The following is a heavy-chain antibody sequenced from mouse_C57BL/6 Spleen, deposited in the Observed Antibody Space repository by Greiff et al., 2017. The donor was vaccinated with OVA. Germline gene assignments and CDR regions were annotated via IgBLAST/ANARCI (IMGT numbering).Heavy chain of an antibody. CDR2: ISAGGSYT. V-gene: IGHV5-4*01. D-gene: IGHD2-1*01. CDR1: GFTFSSYA. J-gene: IGHJ2*01. Sequence: EVKVVESGGGLVKPGGSLKLSCAASGFTFSSYAMSWVRQTPEKRLEWVATISAGGSYTYYPDHVKGRFTISRDNAKNNLYLQMSHLKSEDTAMYYCARDRYYVNWNDYFDYWCQGTTLTVSS. CDR3: ARDRYYVNWNDYFDY.